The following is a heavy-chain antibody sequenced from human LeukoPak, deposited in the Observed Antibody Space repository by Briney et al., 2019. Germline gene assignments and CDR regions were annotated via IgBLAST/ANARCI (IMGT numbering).Heavy chain of an antibody. V-gene: IGHV4-4*09. CDR3: ARHLYSSSSWDY. CDR2: IYTSGST. Sequence: PSETLSLTCTVSGGSISSYYWSWIRQPPGKGLEWIGYIYTSGSTNYNPSLKSRVTISVDTSKNQFSLKLSSVTAADTAVYYCARHLYSSSSWDYWGQGTLVTVSS. D-gene: IGHD6-6*01. J-gene: IGHJ4*02. CDR1: GGSISSYY.